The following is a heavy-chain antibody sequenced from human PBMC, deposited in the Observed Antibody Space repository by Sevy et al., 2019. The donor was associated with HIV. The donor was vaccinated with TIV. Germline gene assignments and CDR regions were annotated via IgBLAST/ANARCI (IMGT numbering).Heavy chain of an antibody. Sequence: GGSLRLSCAASGFTFSSYGMHWVRQAPGKGLEWVAVISYDGSNKYYAYSVKGRFTISRDNSKNTLYLQMNSLRAEDTAVYYCANVGATTRGFDYWGQGTLVTVSS. V-gene: IGHV3-30*18. CDR1: GFTFSSYG. J-gene: IGHJ4*02. CDR2: ISYDGSNK. D-gene: IGHD1-26*01. CDR3: ANVGATTRGFDY.